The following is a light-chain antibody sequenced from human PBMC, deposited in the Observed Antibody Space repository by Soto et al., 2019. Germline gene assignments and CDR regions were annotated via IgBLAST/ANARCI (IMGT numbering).Light chain of an antibody. CDR1: QSVSSSY. V-gene: IGKV3-20*01. CDR3: QKLCQQCNNSPPT. Sequence: EIVLTQSPGTLSLSPGERATLSCRASQSVSSSYLAWYQQKPGQAPRLLIYATSRRATGIPDRFGGSGSGTVFTLTISGLEREDFAVYYCQKLCQQCNNSPPTFGGGTRVEIK. J-gene: IGKJ4*01. CDR2: ATS.